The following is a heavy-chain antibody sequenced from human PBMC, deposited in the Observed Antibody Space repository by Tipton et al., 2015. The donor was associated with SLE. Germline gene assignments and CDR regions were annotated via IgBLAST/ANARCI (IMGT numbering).Heavy chain of an antibody. CDR2: INHRGST. Sequence: TLSLTCAVYGGSFSGYYWSWIRQPPGKGLEWIGEINHRGSTNYNPSLKSRVTISIDTPKNQFSLKLSSVTAADTAVYYCARNLRQLVPNSQNYWGQGTLVTVSS. J-gene: IGHJ4*02. CDR1: GGSFSGYY. CDR3: ARNLRQLVPNSQNY. D-gene: IGHD6-6*01. V-gene: IGHV4-34*01.